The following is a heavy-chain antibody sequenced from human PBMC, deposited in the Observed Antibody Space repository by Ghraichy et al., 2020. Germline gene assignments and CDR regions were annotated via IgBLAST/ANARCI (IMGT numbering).Heavy chain of an antibody. J-gene: IGHJ6*02. CDR2: ISGSGGTM. CDR1: GFTFSTYA. Sequence: GGSLRLSCAVPGFTFSTYAMNWVRQAPGKGLEWVSYISGSGGTMYYADSVKGRFTISRDKAKNSLYLQMNSLRDEDTAVYYCARDRGKFSYGMDVWGQGTTVIVSS. V-gene: IGHV3-48*02. D-gene: IGHD3-10*01. CDR3: ARDRGKFSYGMDV.